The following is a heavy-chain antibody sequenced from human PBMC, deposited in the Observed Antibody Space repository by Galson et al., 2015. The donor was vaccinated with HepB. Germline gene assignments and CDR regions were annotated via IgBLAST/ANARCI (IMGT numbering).Heavy chain of an antibody. CDR3: ASGGYSGYDSYYFDY. CDR2: IYYSGST. V-gene: IGHV4-59*01. Sequence: LSLTCTVSGGSISSYYWSWIRQPPGKGLEWIGYIYYSGSTNYNPSLKSRVTISVDTSKNQFSLKLSSVTAADTAVYYCASGGYSGYDSYYFDYWGQGTLVTVSS. CDR1: GGSISSYY. D-gene: IGHD5-12*01. J-gene: IGHJ4*02.